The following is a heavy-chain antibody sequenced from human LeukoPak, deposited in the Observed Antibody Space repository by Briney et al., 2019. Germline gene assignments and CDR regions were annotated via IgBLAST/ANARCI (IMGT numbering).Heavy chain of an antibody. V-gene: IGHV1-2*02. J-gene: IGHJ4*02. CDR3: ARDRGPEWWGSFDC. CDR1: GYTFTGYY. D-gene: IGHD3-16*01. Sequence: GASVKVSCKASGYTFTGYYIHWVRLAPGQGLQWMGWINSNSGGTNYAQKFQGRVTMTRDTSISTAYMDLSNLISDDTAVYYCARDRGPEWWGSFDCWGQGTLVTVSS. CDR2: INSNSGGT.